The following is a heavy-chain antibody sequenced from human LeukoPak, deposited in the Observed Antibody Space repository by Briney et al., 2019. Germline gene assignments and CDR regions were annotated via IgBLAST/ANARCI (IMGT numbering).Heavy chain of an antibody. CDR1: GFTFSSYA. D-gene: IGHD3-3*01. Sequence: GGSLRLSCAASGFTFSSYAMSWVRQAPGKGLEWVSAISGSGGSTYYADSVKGRFTISRDNSKNTLYLQMNSLRAEDTAVYYCXTRSLSDDSLFDYWGQGTLVTVSS. V-gene: IGHV3-23*01. J-gene: IGHJ4*02. CDR3: XTRSLSDDSLFDY. CDR2: ISGSGGST.